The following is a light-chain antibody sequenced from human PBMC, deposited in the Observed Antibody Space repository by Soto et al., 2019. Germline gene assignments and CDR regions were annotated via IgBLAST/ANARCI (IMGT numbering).Light chain of an antibody. Sequence: QSVLTQPASVSGSPGQSITISCTGTSVSGDGYVSWYQQHPGKAPRLIIFDVSVRPSGVSNRFSGSRSDDTASLTISGLQAEDEAAYYCSSYTGRRTLGVFGGGTKLTVL. CDR2: DVS. CDR1: SVSGDGY. V-gene: IGLV2-14*03. J-gene: IGLJ3*02. CDR3: SSYTGRRTLGV.